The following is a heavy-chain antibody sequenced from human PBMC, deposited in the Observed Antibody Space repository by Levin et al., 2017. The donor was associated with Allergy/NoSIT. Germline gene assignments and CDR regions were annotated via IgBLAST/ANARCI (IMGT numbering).Heavy chain of an antibody. CDR1: GFTFGDYY. CDR2: ISSSGTTM. Sequence: LSLTCAASGFTFGDYYMSWIRQAPGAGLEWVSYISSSGTTMYYADSVKGRFTISRDNAKNSLYLQMNILRPEDTAVYYCARGPILNFWGQGTLVTVSS. CDR3: ARGPILNF. D-gene: IGHD3-3*01. V-gene: IGHV3-11*01. J-gene: IGHJ4*02.